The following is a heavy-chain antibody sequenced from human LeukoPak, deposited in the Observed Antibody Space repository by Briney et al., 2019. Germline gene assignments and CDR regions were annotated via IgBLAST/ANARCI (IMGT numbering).Heavy chain of an antibody. D-gene: IGHD5-18*01. CDR3: ARNMGLGHSYGYPYFDY. CDR2: IYYSGST. CDR1: GGSISSYY. Sequence: SETLSLTCTVSGGSISSYYWSWIRQPPGKGLEWIGYIYYSGSTNYNPSLKSRVTISVDTSKNQFSLKLSSVTAADTAVYYCARNMGLGHSYGYPYFDYWGQGTLVTVSS. J-gene: IGHJ4*02. V-gene: IGHV4-59*08.